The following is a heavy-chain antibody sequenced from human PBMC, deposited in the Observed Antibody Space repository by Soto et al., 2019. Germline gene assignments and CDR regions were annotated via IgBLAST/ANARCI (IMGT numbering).Heavy chain of an antibody. Sequence: QVQLVQSGAEVKKPGASVKVSCKASGYTFISHDISWVRQAPGQGLEWMGWISVYNGNTNYAQKFQGRVTMTTDTXTNIAYMELRSLRSDDTAVYYCARGGSGWNNPFDYWGQGTLVTVSS. V-gene: IGHV1-18*01. J-gene: IGHJ4*02. D-gene: IGHD6-19*01. CDR1: GYTFISHD. CDR3: ARGGSGWNNPFDY. CDR2: ISVYNGNT.